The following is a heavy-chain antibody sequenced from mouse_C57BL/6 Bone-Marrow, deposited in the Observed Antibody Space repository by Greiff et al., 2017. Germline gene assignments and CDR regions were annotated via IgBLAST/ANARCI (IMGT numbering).Heavy chain of an antibody. Sequence: LMASVAELVRPGASVTLFRTASGFNIKHTYMHWVKQRPEQALEWIGRIAPANGNTKYAPKFQGKATITADTSSITAYLQLSSLTSEDTAIYYCAIWFAFWDQGTLVTVSA. CDR3: AIWFAF. V-gene: IGHV14-3*01. CDR1: GFNIKHTY. CDR2: IAPANGNT. J-gene: IGHJ3*01.